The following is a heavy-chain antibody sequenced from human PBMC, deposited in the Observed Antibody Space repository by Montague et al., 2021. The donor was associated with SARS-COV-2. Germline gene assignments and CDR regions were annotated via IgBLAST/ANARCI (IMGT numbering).Heavy chain of an antibody. CDR2: INHSGST. CDR1: GGSFSGYY. D-gene: IGHD3-10*01. CDR3: ARVRSYGSGTSLGMDV. J-gene: IGHJ6*02. V-gene: IGHV4-34*01. Sequence: SETLSLTCAVYGGSFSGYYWSWIRQPPGKGLEWIGEINHSGSTTYNPSLKSRVTISVDTSKNQFSLTLSSVTAADTAVYYCARVRSYGSGTSLGMDVWGQGTTVTVSS.